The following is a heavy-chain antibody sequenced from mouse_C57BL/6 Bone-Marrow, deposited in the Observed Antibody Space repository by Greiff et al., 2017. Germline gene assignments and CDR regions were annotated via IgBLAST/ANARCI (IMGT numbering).Heavy chain of an antibody. Sequence: VQLKQSGAELVKPGASVKLSCTASGFNIKDYYLHWVKQRTEQGLEWIGRIDPEDGATKYAPTFQGKATITADTSSNTAYLQLSSLTSEDTAVYYCASPYSNYRGDYRGEEDSVTASS. CDR3: ASPYSNYRGDY. CDR1: GFNIKDYY. V-gene: IGHV14-2*01. D-gene: IGHD2-5*01. CDR2: IDPEDGAT. J-gene: IGHJ4*01.